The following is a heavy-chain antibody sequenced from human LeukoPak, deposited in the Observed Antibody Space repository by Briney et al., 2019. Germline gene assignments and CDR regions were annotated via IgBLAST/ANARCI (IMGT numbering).Heavy chain of an antibody. J-gene: IGHJ6*02. CDR2: IYYSGRT. Sequence: PSETLSLTCTVSGGSISSYYWSWIRQPPGKGLEWIGFIYYSGRTNYNPSLKSRVTISVDTSKNQFSLKLSSVTAADTAVYYCARDTRDYYDSSGYYYYYYGMDVWGQGTTVTVSS. CDR1: GGSISSYY. CDR3: ARDTRDYYDSSGYYYYYYGMDV. D-gene: IGHD3-22*01. V-gene: IGHV4-59*12.